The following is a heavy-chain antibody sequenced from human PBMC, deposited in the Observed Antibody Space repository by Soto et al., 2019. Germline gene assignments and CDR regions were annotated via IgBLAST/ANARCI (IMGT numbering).Heavy chain of an antibody. D-gene: IGHD4-17*01. V-gene: IGHV1-2*04. CDR1: GYTFTGYY. J-gene: IGHJ3*02. CDR3: ARGYGGNSPTHAFDI. CDR2: INPNSGGT. Sequence: ASVKVSCKASGYTFTGYYMHWVRQAPGQGLEWMGWINPNSGGTNYAQKFQGWVTMTRDTSISTAYMELSRLRSDDTAVYYCARGYGGNSPTHAFDIWGQGTMVTVSS.